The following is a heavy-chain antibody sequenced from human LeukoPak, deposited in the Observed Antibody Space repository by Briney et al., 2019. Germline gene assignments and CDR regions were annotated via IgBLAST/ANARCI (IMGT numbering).Heavy chain of an antibody. D-gene: IGHD3/OR15-3a*01. CDR1: GGSISSSSYY. J-gene: IGHJ3*02. CDR3: ARMDRDDAFDI. CDR2: IYYNGST. V-gene: IGHV4-39*01. Sequence: SETLSLTCTVSGGSISSSSYYWGWIRQPPGKGLEWIGSIYYNGSTYYNPSLKSRVTISVDTSKNQFSLKLSSVTAADTAVYYCARMDRDDAFDIWGQGTMVTVSS.